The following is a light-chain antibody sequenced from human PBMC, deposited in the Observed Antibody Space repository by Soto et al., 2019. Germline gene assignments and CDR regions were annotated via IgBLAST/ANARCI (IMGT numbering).Light chain of an antibody. J-gene: IGKJ1*01. CDR2: AAS. Sequence: DIQMTQSPSSLSASVGDRVIITCRASQTIGTNLNWYQQKAGKVPRLLIYAASRLQSWVPSRFTGSGSGTDFTLTINSLQPEDFATYQCQQAYSSRTFGQGTKVDFK. CDR1: QTIGTN. V-gene: IGKV1-39*01. CDR3: QQAYSSRT.